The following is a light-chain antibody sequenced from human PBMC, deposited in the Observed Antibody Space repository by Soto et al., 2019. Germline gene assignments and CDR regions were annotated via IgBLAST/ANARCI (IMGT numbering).Light chain of an antibody. V-gene: IGKV4-1*01. CDR2: WAS. Sequence: DIVMTQSQAPRALPRAGGAPLNSNSSQRFYTAPNIRTYLAWYQQKPGQPPKLLIYWASTRESGVPDRFSGSGSGTDFTLTISSLQAEDVAVYYCQQYYSTPQTFGQGTKLEIK. CDR1: QRFYTAPNIRTY. J-gene: IGKJ2*01. CDR3: QQYYSTPQT.